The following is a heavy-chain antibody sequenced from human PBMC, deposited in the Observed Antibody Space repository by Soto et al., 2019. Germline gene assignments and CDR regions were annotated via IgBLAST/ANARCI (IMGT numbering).Heavy chain of an antibody. CDR1: GYTFTSYG. CDR2: ISAYNGNT. V-gene: IGHV1-18*04. J-gene: IGHJ5*02. D-gene: IGHD2-2*01. CDR3: ARDAVPAAGPNWFDP. Sequence: GASVKVSCKASGYTFTSYGISWVRQAPGQGPEWMGWISAYNGNTNYAQKLQGRVTMTTDTSTSTAYMELRSLRSDDTAVYYCARDAVPAAGPNWFDPWGQGTLVTVSS.